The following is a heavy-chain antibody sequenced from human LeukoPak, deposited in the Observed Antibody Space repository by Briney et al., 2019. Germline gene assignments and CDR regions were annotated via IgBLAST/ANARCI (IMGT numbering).Heavy chain of an antibody. CDR3: AREDGYNTMNH. J-gene: IGHJ4*02. CDR2: ISYDGSNK. CDR1: GFTFSSYA. Sequence: GGSLRLSCAASGFTFSSYAMHWVRQAPGKGLEWVAVISYDGSNKYYADSVKGRFTISRDNAKNSLYLQMNSLRAEDTAVYYCAREDGYNTMNHWGQGTLVTVSS. D-gene: IGHD5-12*01. V-gene: IGHV3-30-3*01.